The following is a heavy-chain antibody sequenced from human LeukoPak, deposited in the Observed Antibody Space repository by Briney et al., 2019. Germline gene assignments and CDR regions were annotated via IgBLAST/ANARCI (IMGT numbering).Heavy chain of an antibody. J-gene: IGHJ4*02. D-gene: IGHD3-10*01. CDR2: IYYSGST. Sequence: SETLSLTRTVSGGSISSYYWSWIRQPPGKGLEWIGYIYYSGSTNYNPSLKSRVTISVDTSKNQFSLKLSSVTAADTAVYYCARGSRFIGYWGQGTLVTVSS. V-gene: IGHV4-59*01. CDR3: ARGSRFIGY. CDR1: GGSISSYY.